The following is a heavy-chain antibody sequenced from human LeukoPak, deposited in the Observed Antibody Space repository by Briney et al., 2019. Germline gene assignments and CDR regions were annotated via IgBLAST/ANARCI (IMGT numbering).Heavy chain of an antibody. Sequence: SETLSLTCTVSGDSLKSGTFFWGWVRQSPGKGLEWIGSIHSSGTPYSNPSLESRARVSTDTSTNSFSLKLRSVTAADTAVYYCARGLTGGWAAVFDYWGHGTLVTVFS. J-gene: IGHJ4*01. CDR1: GDSLKSGTFF. CDR3: ARGLTGGWAAVFDY. D-gene: IGHD1-26*01. CDR2: IHSSGTP. V-gene: IGHV4-39*07.